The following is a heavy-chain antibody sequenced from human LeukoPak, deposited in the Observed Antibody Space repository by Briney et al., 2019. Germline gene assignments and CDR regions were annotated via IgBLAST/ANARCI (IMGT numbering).Heavy chain of an antibody. J-gene: IGHJ4*02. Sequence: GGSLRLSCAVSGFTFSRFSMTWVRQAPGKGLEWVSSISSSSSYIYYRDSVKGRFTISRDNAKNSLYLQMHSLRVEDTAVYYCALVGATSWAPFDYWGQGTLVTVSS. CDR3: ALVGATSWAPFDY. CDR1: GFTFSRFS. CDR2: ISSSSSYI. V-gene: IGHV3-21*01. D-gene: IGHD1-26*01.